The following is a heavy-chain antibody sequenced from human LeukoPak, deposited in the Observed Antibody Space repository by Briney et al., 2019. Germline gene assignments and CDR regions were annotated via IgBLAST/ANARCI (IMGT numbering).Heavy chain of an antibody. CDR1: GGTFSSCA. Sequence: SVKVSCKASGGTFSSCAISWVRQAPGQGLEWMGGIIPIFGTANYAQKFQGRVTITTDESTSTAYMELSSLRSEDTAVYYCARDGRVSNDAFDIWGQGTMVTVSS. V-gene: IGHV1-69*05. CDR2: IIPIFGTA. D-gene: IGHD6-13*01. J-gene: IGHJ3*02. CDR3: ARDGRVSNDAFDI.